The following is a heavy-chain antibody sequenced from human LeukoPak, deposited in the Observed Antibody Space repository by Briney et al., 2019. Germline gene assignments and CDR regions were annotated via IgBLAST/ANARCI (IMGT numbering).Heavy chain of an antibody. CDR2: IYYSGST. J-gene: IGHJ4*02. CDR3: GTRGYDSSVSLDG. V-gene: IGHV4-30-4*01. CDR1: GGYIRSGDYY. D-gene: IGHD3-22*01. Sequence: SETLSLTCTVSGGYIRSGDYYWSWIRQPPGKGLEWIGYIYYSGSTYYNPSLKSRVTISVDTSKNQFSLKLSSVTAADTAVYYCGTRGYDSSVSLDGWGQGTLVTVSS.